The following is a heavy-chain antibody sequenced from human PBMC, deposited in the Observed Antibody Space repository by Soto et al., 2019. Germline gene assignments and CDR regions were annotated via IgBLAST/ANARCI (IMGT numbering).Heavy chain of an antibody. CDR2: IQYNGNS. CDR3: ARLPYNSASFDS. Sequence: SETLSLTCTVSGVSRSSVSIRSTYWLWIRQPPGKELEWLGSIQYNGNSNYGPSLKSRLTISIDTSKNQCSLHLSSVTAADPAFYYSARLPYNSASFDSWGQGTRVTVSS. CDR1: GVSRSSVSIRSTY. J-gene: IGHJ4*02. D-gene: IGHD6-19*01. V-gene: IGHV4-61*01.